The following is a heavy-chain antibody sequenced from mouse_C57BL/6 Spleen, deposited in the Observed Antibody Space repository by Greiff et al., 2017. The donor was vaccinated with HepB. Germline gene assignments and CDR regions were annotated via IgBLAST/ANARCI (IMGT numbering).Heavy chain of an antibody. J-gene: IGHJ2*01. CDR1: GFNIKDYY. CDR3: TTYYYGSRYSYYFDY. D-gene: IGHD1-1*01. V-gene: IGHV14-4*01. CDR2: IDPENGDT. Sequence: EVQLQQSGAELVRPGASVKLSCTASGFNIKDYYMHWVKQRPEQGLEWIGWIDPENGDTEYASKFQGKATLTADTSSNTAYLQLSSLTSEDTAVYYCTTYYYGSRYSYYFDYWGQGTTLTVSS.